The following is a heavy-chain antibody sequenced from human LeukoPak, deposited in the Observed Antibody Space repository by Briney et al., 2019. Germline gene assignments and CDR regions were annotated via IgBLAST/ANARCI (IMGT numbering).Heavy chain of an antibody. J-gene: IGHJ4*02. CDR2: ILYTGNA. CDR3: ARAPRGGYVGYQFDF. D-gene: IGHD5-12*01. CDR1: GASLSGGSFY. Sequence: SETLSLTCTVSGASLSGGSFYWNWIRQHPGEGLEWIGNILYTGNAYYNPSLKSRVTISVDTSKNQFSLKLSSVTAADTAVYYCARAPRGGYVGYQFDFWGQGTLVPVSS. V-gene: IGHV4-31*03.